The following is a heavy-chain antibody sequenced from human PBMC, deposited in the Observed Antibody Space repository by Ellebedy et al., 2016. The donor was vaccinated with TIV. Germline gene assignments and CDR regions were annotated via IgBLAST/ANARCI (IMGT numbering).Heavy chain of an antibody. J-gene: IGHJ4*02. V-gene: IGHV1-24*01. CDR1: GYTLTELS. D-gene: IGHD4-11*01. CDR2: INPSGGST. CDR3: ARDNYLGFGKSFHFDH. Sequence: ASVKVSCKVSGYTLTELSMHWVRQAPGQGLEWMGIINPSGGSTSYAQKFQGRVTMTEDTSTDTAYMELSSLTSDDTAVYYCARDNYLGFGKSFHFDHWGQGTPVTVSS.